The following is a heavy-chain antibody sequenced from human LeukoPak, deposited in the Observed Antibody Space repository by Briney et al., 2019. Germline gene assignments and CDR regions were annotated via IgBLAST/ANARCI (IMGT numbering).Heavy chain of an antibody. V-gene: IGHV4-59*08. Sequence: PSETLSLTCTVSGGSISSYYWSWIRQPPGKGLEWIGYIYYSGSTNYNPSLKSRVTISVDTFTNQCSLKLSSVTAADTAVYYCARHFHGGSTSGLPQTASLYYYYYGLDVWGQGTTVTVSS. D-gene: IGHD2-2*01. CDR3: ARHFHGGSTSGLPQTASLYYYYYGLDV. CDR1: GGSISSYY. CDR2: IYYSGST. J-gene: IGHJ6*02.